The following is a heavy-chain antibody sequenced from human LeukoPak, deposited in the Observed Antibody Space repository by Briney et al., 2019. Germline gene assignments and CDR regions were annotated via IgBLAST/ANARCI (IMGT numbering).Heavy chain of an antibody. CDR1: GFTFNTYT. J-gene: IGHJ3*02. CDR3: ARDPGYTYGYGPHDSFDI. V-gene: IGHV3-21*01. CDR2: TSSSGSYI. D-gene: IGHD5-18*01. Sequence: GGSLRLSCAASGFTFNTYTMNWVRQAPGRGLEWISSTSSSGSYIYYADSVKGRFTISRDNAKNSLSLQMNSLRAEDTAVYYCARDPGYTYGYGPHDSFDIWGQGTMVTVS.